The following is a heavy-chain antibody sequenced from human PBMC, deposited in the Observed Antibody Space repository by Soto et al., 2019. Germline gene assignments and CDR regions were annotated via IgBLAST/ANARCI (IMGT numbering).Heavy chain of an antibody. CDR2: IFPGDSDT. D-gene: IGHD3-22*01. CDR3: ARKDKSGYFNWFDP. J-gene: IGHJ5*02. CDR1: GFSLNTYW. V-gene: IGHV5-51*01. Sequence: PGESLKISCKASGFSLNTYWIAWVRQMPGKGLEWMGAIFPGDSDTRYSPSFQGQVTISADRSTSTVFLQWASLKASDTAVYFCARKDKSGYFNWFDPWGQGTLVTVSS.